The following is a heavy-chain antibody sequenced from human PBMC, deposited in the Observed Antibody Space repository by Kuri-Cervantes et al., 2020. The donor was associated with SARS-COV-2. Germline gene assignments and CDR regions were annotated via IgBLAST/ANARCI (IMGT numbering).Heavy chain of an antibody. D-gene: IGHD4-23*01. J-gene: IGHJ3*02. V-gene: IGHV3-30*09. CDR1: GFTFSSYA. Sequence: GGSLRLSCEASGFTFSSYAMHWVRQAPGKGLEWVAVISYDGSNKYYADSVKGRFAISSDNSKNTLYLQMNSLRAEDTAVYYCARVGGGNSDAFDIWGQGTMVTVSS. CDR3: ARVGGGNSDAFDI. CDR2: ISYDGSNK.